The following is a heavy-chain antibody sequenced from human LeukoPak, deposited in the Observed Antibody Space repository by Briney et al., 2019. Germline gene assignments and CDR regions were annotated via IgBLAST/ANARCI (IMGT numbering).Heavy chain of an antibody. CDR3: ARDEI. Sequence: GGSLRLSCAASGFTVSSNYMSWVRQAPGKGLEWVANIKEDGSEKYYVDSVKGRFTISRDNAKNSLYLQMNSLRAEDTAVYYCARDEIWGQGTMVTVSS. J-gene: IGHJ3*02. CDR2: IKEDGSEK. V-gene: IGHV3-7*05. CDR1: GFTVSSNY.